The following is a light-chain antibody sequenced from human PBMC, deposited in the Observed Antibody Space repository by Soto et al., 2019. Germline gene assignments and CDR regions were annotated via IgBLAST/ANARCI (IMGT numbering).Light chain of an antibody. CDR2: DAS. V-gene: IGKV3-11*01. CDR1: QSINSK. CDR3: HQRQSWPRT. Sequence: EIVMTQSPATLSVSPGEIATLSCRASQSINSKLAWYQQKPGQAPRLLIYDASNRATGIPARFSGSGSGTDFTLTINSLAPEDFAIYYCHQRQSWPRTFGQGTKVDI. J-gene: IGKJ1*01.